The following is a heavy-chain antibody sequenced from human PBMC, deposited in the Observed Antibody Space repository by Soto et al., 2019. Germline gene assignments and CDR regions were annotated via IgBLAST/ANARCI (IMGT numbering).Heavy chain of an antibody. CDR3: ARGRGTGDYEF. V-gene: IGHV4-34*01. CDR1: GGSFSGYY. D-gene: IGHD7-27*01. J-gene: IGHJ4*02. CDR2: INHIGST. Sequence: QVQLQQWGAGLLKPSETLSLTCAVYGGSFSGYYWTWIRQPPGKGLEWIGEINHIGSTKYIPSLKSRVSFSVDTSKNQFSLKLNSVTAADTAVYYCARGRGTGDYEFWGQGTLVTVSS.